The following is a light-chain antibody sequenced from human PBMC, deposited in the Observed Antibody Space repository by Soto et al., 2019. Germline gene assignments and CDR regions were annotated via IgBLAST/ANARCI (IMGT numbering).Light chain of an antibody. CDR1: QGVSSH. CDR3: QQLNGYPIT. J-gene: IGKJ4*01. CDR2: EAS. Sequence: DIQLTQSPSFLSASVEDTVTITCRASQGVSSHLAWYQQKPGKAPNLLIHEASTLQSGVPSRFSGSGSGTEFTLTVSSLQPDDFATYFCQQLNGYPITFGGGTKVEIK. V-gene: IGKV1-9*01.